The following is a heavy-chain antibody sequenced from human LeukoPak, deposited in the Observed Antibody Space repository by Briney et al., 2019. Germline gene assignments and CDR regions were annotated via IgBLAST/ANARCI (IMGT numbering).Heavy chain of an antibody. V-gene: IGHV1-2*02. D-gene: IGHD6-13*01. CDR1: GYTFTGYY. J-gene: IGHJ4*02. CDR2: INPDSGDT. Sequence: ASVKVSCKASGYTFTGYYMHWVRQAPGQGLEWMGWINPDSGDTNYAQQFQGRVTVTRDTSITTSYMELNRLTYDDTAVYYCARLGSSWYFDYWGLGTLVTVSS. CDR3: ARLGSSWYFDY.